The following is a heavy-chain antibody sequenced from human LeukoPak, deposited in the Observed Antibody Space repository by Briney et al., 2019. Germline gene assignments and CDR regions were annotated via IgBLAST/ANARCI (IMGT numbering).Heavy chain of an antibody. CDR1: GGSISSSSYY. D-gene: IGHD3-22*01. CDR2: IYYSGST. CDR3: ARPASYYYDSSGSNWFDP. V-gene: IGHV4-39*01. Sequence: SETLSLTCTVSGGSISSSSYYWGWIRQPPGKGLEWIGSIYYSGSTYYNPSLKSRVTISVDTSKNQFSLKLSSVTAADTAVYYCARPASYYYDSSGSNWFDPWGQGTLVTVSS. J-gene: IGHJ5*02.